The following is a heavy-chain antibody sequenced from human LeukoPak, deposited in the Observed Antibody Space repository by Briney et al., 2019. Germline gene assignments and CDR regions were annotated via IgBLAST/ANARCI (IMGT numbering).Heavy chain of an antibody. CDR3: AREDGYCSGGNCYSYFDS. CDR2: IRKIGSET. CDR1: GFTFSHFW. D-gene: IGHD2-15*01. J-gene: IGHJ4*02. Sequence: PGGSLRLSCAASGFTFSHFWMSWVRQAPGKGLEWVAYIRKIGSETYYVDSVKGRFTITRDNTRSSLFLQMYSLRAEDTAVYFCAREDGYCSGGNCYSYFDSWGQGTLVTVSS. V-gene: IGHV3-7*01.